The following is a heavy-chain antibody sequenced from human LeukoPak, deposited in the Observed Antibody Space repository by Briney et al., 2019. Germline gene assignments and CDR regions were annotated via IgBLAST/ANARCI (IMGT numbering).Heavy chain of an antibody. CDR1: GYTFTGYY. V-gene: IGHV1-2*02. J-gene: IGHJ4*02. Sequence: ASVKVSCKASGYTFTGYYMHWVRQAPGRGLEWMGWINPNSGGTNYAQKFQGRVTMTRDTSISTAYMELSRLRSDDTAVYYCARDLGSSSPFDYWGQGTLVTVSS. CDR2: INPNSGGT. D-gene: IGHD6-6*01. CDR3: ARDLGSSSPFDY.